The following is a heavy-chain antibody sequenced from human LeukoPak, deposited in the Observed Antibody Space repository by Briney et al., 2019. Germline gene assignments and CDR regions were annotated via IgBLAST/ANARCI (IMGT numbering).Heavy chain of an antibody. CDR1: GFTLSNYA. CDR2: ISYDGNDK. Sequence: GGSLRLSCAASGFTLSNYAIHCVRQAPGKGLEWVAVISYDGNDKYHADSVKGRFTISRDNSRDTLYLQMNSLRPEDTAVYYCARDQYYDSSGSDAFDIWGQGTMVTVSS. CDR3: ARDQYYDSSGSDAFDI. V-gene: IGHV3-30*14. D-gene: IGHD3-22*01. J-gene: IGHJ3*02.